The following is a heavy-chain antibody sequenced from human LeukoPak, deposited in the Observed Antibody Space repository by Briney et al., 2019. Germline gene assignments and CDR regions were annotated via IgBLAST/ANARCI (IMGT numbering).Heavy chain of an antibody. J-gene: IGHJ4*02. CDR1: GYTFTSYD. D-gene: IGHD4-11*01. CDR2: MNPNIGNT. V-gene: IGHV1-8*01. CDR3: ARCLGGCSNYAPELLIDY. Sequence: ASVKVSCKASGYTFTSYDINWVRQATGQGLEWRGWMNPNIGNTGYAQKFQGRVTMTRNTSISTAYMELSRLRSEDTAVYYCARCLGGCSNYAPELLIDYWSQETLVTVSS.